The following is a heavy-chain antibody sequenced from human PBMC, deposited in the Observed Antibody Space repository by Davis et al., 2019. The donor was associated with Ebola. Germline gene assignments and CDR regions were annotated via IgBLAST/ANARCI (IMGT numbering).Heavy chain of an antibody. CDR3: ARLGRGFDP. V-gene: IGHV1-2*02. CDR2: INPNSGGT. CDR1: GYTFTGYY. J-gene: IGHJ5*02. D-gene: IGHD3-10*01. Sequence: ASVKVSCKASGYTFTGYYMHWVRQAPGQGLEWMGWINPNSGGTNYAQKFQGRVTMTRDTSTSTVYMELSSLRSEDTAVYYCARLGRGFDPWGQGTLVTVSS.